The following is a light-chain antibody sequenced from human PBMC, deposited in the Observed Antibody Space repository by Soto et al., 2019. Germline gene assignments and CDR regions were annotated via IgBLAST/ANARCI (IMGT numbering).Light chain of an antibody. CDR3: QQYNNSPFT. CDR1: QSVSSN. J-gene: IGKJ3*01. Sequence: EIVMTQSPATLSVSPGERATLSCRASQSVSSNLAWYQQKPGQVPRLLIYGASTRATGIPARFSGSGSGTEFTLTITRLQSEDFAVYYSQQYNNSPFTFGPGTKVDI. CDR2: GAS. V-gene: IGKV3D-15*01.